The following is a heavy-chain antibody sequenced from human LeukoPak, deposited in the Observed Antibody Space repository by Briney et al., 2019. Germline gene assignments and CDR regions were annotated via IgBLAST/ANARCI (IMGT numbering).Heavy chain of an antibody. CDR1: GYTFTGYY. J-gene: IGHJ6*03. D-gene: IGHD2-2*01. Sequence: SVKVSCKASGYTFTGYYMHWVRQAPGQGLEWMGGIIPIFGTANYAQKFQGRVTITADESTSTAYMELSSLRSEDTAVYYCARDADCSSTSCFYYYYYMDVWGKGTTVTVSS. CDR3: ARDADCSSTSCFYYYYYMDV. CDR2: IIPIFGTA. V-gene: IGHV1-69*13.